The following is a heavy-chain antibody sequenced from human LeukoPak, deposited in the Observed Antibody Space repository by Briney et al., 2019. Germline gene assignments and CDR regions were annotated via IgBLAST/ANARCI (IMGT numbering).Heavy chain of an antibody. CDR2: IYTSGST. Sequence: ESSQTLSLTCTISGGSISSGSYYWSWIRQPAGKGLEWIGRIYTSGSTNYNPSLKSRVTISVDKSKNQFSLKLSSVTAADTAVYYCASCNAGSSWCNDAFDIWGQGTMVTVSS. D-gene: IGHD6-13*01. V-gene: IGHV4-61*02. J-gene: IGHJ3*02. CDR3: ASCNAGSSWCNDAFDI. CDR1: GGSISSGSYY.